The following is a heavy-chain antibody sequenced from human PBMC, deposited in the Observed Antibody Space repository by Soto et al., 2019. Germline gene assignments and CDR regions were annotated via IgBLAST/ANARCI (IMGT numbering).Heavy chain of an antibody. CDR1: GGTFSSYA. CDR3: ARDTDVPFDY. D-gene: IGHD2-8*02. Sequence: GASVKVSCKASGGTFSSYAISWVRQAPGQGLEWMGGIIPIFGTANYAQKFQGRVTITADESTSTAYMELTSLRSEDTAVYYCARDTDVPFDYWGQGTLVTVSS. V-gene: IGHV1-69*13. CDR2: IIPIFGTA. J-gene: IGHJ4*02.